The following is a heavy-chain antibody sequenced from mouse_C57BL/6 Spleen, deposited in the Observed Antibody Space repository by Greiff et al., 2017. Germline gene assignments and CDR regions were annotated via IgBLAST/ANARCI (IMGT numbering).Heavy chain of an antibody. CDR2: INPNNGGT. Sequence: VQLQQSGPELVKPGASVKISCKASGYTFTDYYMNWVKQSHGKSLEWIGDINPNNGGTSYNQKFKGKATLTVDKSSSTAYMELRSLTSEDSAVYYCARWELLLWGQGTLVTVSA. J-gene: IGHJ3*01. D-gene: IGHD2-1*01. CDR1: GYTFTDYY. V-gene: IGHV1-26*01. CDR3: ARWELLL.